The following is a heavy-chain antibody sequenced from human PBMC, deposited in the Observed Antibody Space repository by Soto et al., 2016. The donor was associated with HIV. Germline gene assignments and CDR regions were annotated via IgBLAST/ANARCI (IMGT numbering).Heavy chain of an antibody. CDR2: LNPENGKT. CDR3: ARTLSSRFDF. J-gene: IGHJ4*02. CDR1: GYNFVSND. V-gene: IGHV1-8*03. Sequence: QVQLVQSGPEVKKPGASVKVSCKTSGYNFVSNDINWVRQAPRQGLEWMGWLNPENGKTGYAQKFQGRVIITRDISTATVYMEVTSLTLEDTAIYFCARTLSSRFDFWGQGTLVTVSS. D-gene: IGHD2-2*01.